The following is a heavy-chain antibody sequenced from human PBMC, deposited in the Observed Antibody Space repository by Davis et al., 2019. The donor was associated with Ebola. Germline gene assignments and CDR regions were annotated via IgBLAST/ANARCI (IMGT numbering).Heavy chain of an antibody. CDR2: INHSGST. Sequence: PSETLSLTCAVYGGSFSGYYWSWIRQPPGKGLEWIGEINHSGSTNYNPSLKSRVTISVDTSKNQFSLKLTSVTAADTAVYLCARGDYSDYWGQGTLVTVSS. CDR3: ARGDYSDY. V-gene: IGHV4-34*01. J-gene: IGHJ4*02. CDR1: GGSFSGYY.